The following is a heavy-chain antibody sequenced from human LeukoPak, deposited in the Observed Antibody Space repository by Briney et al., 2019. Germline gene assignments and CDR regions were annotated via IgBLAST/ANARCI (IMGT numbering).Heavy chain of an antibody. CDR1: GFTFSSYA. CDR3: ASNYYDSSGYEIYFDY. Sequence: GGSLRLSCAASGFTFSSYAMSWVRQAPGKGLEWVSAISGSGGSTYYADSVKGRFTISRDNSKNTLYLQMNSLRAEDTAVYYCASNYYDSSGYEIYFDYWGQGTLVTVSS. J-gene: IGHJ4*02. V-gene: IGHV3-23*01. CDR2: ISGSGGST. D-gene: IGHD3-22*01.